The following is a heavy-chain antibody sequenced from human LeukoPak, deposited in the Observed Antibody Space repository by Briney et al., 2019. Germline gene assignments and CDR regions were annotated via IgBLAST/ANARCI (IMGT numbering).Heavy chain of an antibody. V-gene: IGHV3-23*01. CDR2: ISGSGGST. CDR1: GFTFSSYA. CDR3: AKGPSYSSGWYFDY. J-gene: IGHJ4*02. D-gene: IGHD6-19*01. Sequence: GGSLRLSCAASGFTFSSYAMSWVRQAPGKGLGWVSAISGSGGSTYYADSVKGRFTISRDNSKNTLYLQMNSLRAEDTAVYYCAKGPSYSSGWYFDYWGQGTLVTVSS.